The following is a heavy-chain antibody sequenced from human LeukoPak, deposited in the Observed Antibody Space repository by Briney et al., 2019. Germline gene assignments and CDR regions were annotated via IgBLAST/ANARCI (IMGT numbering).Heavy chain of an antibody. D-gene: IGHD2-2*02. CDR1: VGYISSGNW. J-gene: IGHJ6*02. V-gene: IGHV4-4*02. CDR3: ATAPILRGEGGEHYKYGTDV. Sequence: SETLSLTCAVSVGYISSGNWWSWVRQSPGKGLEWIGEIYHNGTPNYNPSLKSRVTISADKFKNHFSLKLTSVTAADTAVYYCATAPILRGEGGEHYKYGTDVWGQGTTVTVSS. CDR2: IYHNGTP.